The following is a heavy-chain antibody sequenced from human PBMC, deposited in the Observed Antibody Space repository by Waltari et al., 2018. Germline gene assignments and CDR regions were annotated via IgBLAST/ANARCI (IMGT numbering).Heavy chain of an antibody. CDR2: IYHSGST. Sequence: QVQLQESGPGLVKPSETLSLPCPVSGYSISSGYYWGWHRPPPGKGLEWIGSIYHSGSTYYNPSLKSRVTISVDTSKNQFSLKLSSVTAADTAVYYCARAGLYDFWSGYPPAFDYWGQGTLVTVSS. V-gene: IGHV4-38-2*02. CDR1: GYSISSGYY. D-gene: IGHD3-3*01. J-gene: IGHJ4*02. CDR3: ARAGLYDFWSGYPPAFDY.